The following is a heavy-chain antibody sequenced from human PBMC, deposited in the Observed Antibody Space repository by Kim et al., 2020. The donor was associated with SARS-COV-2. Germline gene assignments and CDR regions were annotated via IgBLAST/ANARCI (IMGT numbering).Heavy chain of an antibody. V-gene: IGHV3-66*01. CDR3: ARAAYYYDSSGYYIDY. J-gene: IGHJ4*02. D-gene: IGHD3-22*01. Sequence: DSVKGRFTISRDNFKNTLYLQMNSLRAEDTAVYYCARAAYYYDSSGYYIDYWGQGTLVTVSS.